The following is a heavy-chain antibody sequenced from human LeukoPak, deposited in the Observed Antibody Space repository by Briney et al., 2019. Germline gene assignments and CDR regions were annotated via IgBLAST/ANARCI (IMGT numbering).Heavy chain of an antibody. CDR3: GTWLVVSPFDI. Sequence: HSGGSLRLSCAASGFTFSNYAMSWVRQAPGKGLEWVSAISGSGGSTYYADSVKGRFTISSDNSKKTLYVQMNSLRAEDTAVYYCGTWLVVSPFDIWGQGTMVTVSS. J-gene: IGHJ3*02. CDR1: GFTFSNYA. D-gene: IGHD6-19*01. CDR2: ISGSGGST. V-gene: IGHV3-23*01.